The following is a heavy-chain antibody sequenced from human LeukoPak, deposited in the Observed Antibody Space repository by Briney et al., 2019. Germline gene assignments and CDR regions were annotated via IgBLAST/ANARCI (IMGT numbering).Heavy chain of an antibody. D-gene: IGHD4-11*01. CDR3: ARGIGSTVFFDH. V-gene: IGHV3-23*01. CDR1: GFSNYA. Sequence: GGSLRLSCAASGFSNYAMSWVRQAPGKGLEWVSGISGSGDNTYYADSVKGRFTISRDNSKNTLYLQMNSLRVEDTAVYYCARGIGSTVFFDHWGQGTLVTVSS. CDR2: ISGSGDNT. J-gene: IGHJ4*02.